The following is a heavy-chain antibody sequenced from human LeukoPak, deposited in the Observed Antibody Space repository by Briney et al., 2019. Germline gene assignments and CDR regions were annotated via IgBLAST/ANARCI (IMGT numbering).Heavy chain of an antibody. D-gene: IGHD3-22*01. V-gene: IGHV3-30*02. CDR2: IRYDGSNK. CDR1: GFTFSSYG. J-gene: IGHJ4*02. Sequence: GGSLRLSCAASGFTFSSYGMHWVRQAPGKGLEWVAFIRYDGSNKYYADSVKGRFTISRDNAKDSLYLQMNSLRAEDTAVYYCAGLPAYYYDTSGFYFDYWGQGTLVTVSS. CDR3: AGLPAYYYDTSGFYFDY.